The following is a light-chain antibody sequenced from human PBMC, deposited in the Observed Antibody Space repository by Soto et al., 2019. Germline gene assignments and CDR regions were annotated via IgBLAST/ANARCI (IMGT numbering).Light chain of an antibody. CDR3: QQYGSSPPYT. J-gene: IGKJ2*01. Sequence: EVVLTQSPGTLSLSPGERATLSCRASQSVSNNYLAWYQQKPGQSPKLLIFGSSDRATGIPDRFSGSGSWTAFTLTISSLEPPDFAVYYYQQYGSSPPYTFGQGTKLEIK. V-gene: IGKV3-20*01. CDR2: GSS. CDR1: QSVSNNY.